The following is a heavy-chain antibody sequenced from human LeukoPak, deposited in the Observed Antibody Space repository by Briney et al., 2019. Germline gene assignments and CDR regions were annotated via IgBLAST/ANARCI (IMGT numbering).Heavy chain of an antibody. CDR1: GGSISSGDYY. Sequence: PSQTLSFTCTVSGGSISSGDYYRSWLRQPPGKGLEWIGYIFYTGSTYYNPSLKSRVTISVDASKNQFSLRLTSVTAADTAIFYCARGDYYAGGGRNWFDPWSQGTLVTVSS. V-gene: IGHV4-30-4*01. CDR3: ARGDYYAGGGRNWFDP. CDR2: IFYTGST. J-gene: IGHJ5*02. D-gene: IGHD3-16*01.